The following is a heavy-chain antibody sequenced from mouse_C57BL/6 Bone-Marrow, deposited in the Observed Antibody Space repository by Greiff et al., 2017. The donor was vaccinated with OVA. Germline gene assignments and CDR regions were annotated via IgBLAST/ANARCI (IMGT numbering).Heavy chain of an antibody. CDR3: TRAGDGGSYWYVDV. J-gene: IGHJ1*03. Sequence: EVQLQESGPELVKPGASVKIPCKASGYTFTDYNMDWVKQSHGKSLEWIGDINPNNGGTIYNQKFKGKATLTVDKSSSTAYMELRSLTSEDTAVYYCTRAGDGGSYWYVDVWGTGTTVTVSS. CDR2: INPNNGGT. CDR1: GYTFTDYN. D-gene: IGHD1-1*02. V-gene: IGHV1-18*01.